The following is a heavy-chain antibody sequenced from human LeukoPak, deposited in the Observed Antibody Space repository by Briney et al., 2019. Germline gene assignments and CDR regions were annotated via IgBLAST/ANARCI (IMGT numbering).Heavy chain of an antibody. Sequence: GGSLRLSCAASGFTFSSYDMHWVRQATGKGLEWVSAIDTAGNTYYLGSVKGRFTISRENAKNSLYLQMNSLRGGDTAVYYCVRGAGTATTYFQHWARAPWSPSPQ. V-gene: IGHV3-13*01. CDR2: IDTAGNT. CDR1: GFTFSSYD. CDR3: VRGAGTATTYFQH. D-gene: IGHD4-17*01. J-gene: IGHJ1*01.